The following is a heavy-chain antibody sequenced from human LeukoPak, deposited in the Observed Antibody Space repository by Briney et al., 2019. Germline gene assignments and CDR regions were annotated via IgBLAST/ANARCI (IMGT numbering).Heavy chain of an antibody. CDR3: ARGGVAYYMDV. D-gene: IGHD3-3*01. V-gene: IGHV1-69*13. CDR1: GGTFRSYG. Sequence: SVKVSCKAFGGTFRSYGISWVRQAPGQGLEWMGGIIPIFGTANYAQKFQGRVTITADESTSTAYMELSSLRSEDTAVYYCARGGVAYYMDVWGKGTTVTVSS. J-gene: IGHJ6*03. CDR2: IIPIFGTA.